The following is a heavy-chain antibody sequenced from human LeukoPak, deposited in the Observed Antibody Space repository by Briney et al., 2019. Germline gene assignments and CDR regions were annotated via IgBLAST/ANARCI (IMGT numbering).Heavy chain of an antibody. Sequence: PGGFLRLSCAASGFTFSSYDMHWVRQATGKGLEWVSAIGTAGDTYYPGSVKGRFTISRENAKNSLYLQMNSLRAGDTAVYYCARGTGYSDAFDIWGQGTMVTVSS. CDR3: ARGTGYSDAFDI. CDR1: GFTFSSYD. V-gene: IGHV3-13*01. D-gene: IGHD6-13*01. J-gene: IGHJ3*02. CDR2: IGTAGDT.